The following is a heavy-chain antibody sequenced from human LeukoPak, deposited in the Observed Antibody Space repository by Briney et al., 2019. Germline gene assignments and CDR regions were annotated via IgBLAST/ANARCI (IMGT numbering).Heavy chain of an antibody. CDR1: GFTFSSYA. CDR2: IKQDGSEK. D-gene: IGHD3-9*01. Sequence: GGSLRLSCAASGFTFSSYAMSWVRQAPGKGLEWVANIKQDGSEKYYVDSVKGRFTISRDNSKNTLYLQMNSLRAEDTAVYYCAKDWTDTWNYYDILTGYYSSFDYWGQGTLVTVSS. CDR3: AKDWTDTWNYYDILTGYYSSFDY. J-gene: IGHJ4*02. V-gene: IGHV3-7*01.